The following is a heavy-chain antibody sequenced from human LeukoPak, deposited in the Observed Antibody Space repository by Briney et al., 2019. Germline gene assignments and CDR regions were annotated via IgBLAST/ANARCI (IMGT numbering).Heavy chain of an antibody. V-gene: IGHV3-7*01. CDR3: ARNIVGATSWGDFDY. Sequence: GGSLRLSCAASGFTFSSYWMSWVRQAPGKGLEWVANIKRDGSEKYYVDSVKGRFTISRDNAKNSLYLQMNSLRAEDTAVYYCARNIVGATSWGDFDYWGQGTLVTVSS. D-gene: IGHD1-26*01. CDR2: IKRDGSEK. CDR1: GFTFSSYW. J-gene: IGHJ4*02.